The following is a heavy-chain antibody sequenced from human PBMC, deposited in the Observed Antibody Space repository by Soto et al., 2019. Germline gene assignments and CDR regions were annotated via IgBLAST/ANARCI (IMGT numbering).Heavy chain of an antibody. D-gene: IGHD2-2*01. CDR3: ARQAPGYCSSTSCSDY. Sequence: PSETLPLTCTVSGGSISSYYWSWIRQPPGKGLEWIGYIYYSGSTNYNPSLKSRVTISVDTSKNQFSLKLSSVTAADTAVYYCARQAPGYCSSTSCSDYWGQGTLVTVSS. CDR1: GGSISSYY. CDR2: IYYSGST. V-gene: IGHV4-59*08. J-gene: IGHJ4*02.